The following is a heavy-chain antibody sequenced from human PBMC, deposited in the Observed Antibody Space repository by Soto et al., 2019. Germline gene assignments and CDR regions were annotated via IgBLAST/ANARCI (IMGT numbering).Heavy chain of an antibody. CDR3: AKAPNDKYYYGMDV. V-gene: IGHV3-23*01. CDR1: GFNFRSYA. CDR2: ISGSGTST. Sequence: GGSLRLSCAASGFNFRSYAMSWVRQTPGKGLEWVSSISGSGTSTYYADSVKGRFTISRDNSKNTLYLQMNSLRAEDTAIYYCAKAPNDKYYYGMDVWGQGTTVTVSS. J-gene: IGHJ6*02. D-gene: IGHD3-9*01.